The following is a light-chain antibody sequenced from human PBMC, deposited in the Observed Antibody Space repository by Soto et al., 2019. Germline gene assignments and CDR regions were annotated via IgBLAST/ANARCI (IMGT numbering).Light chain of an antibody. CDR2: WAS. Sequence: DIVMTQSPDSLAVSLGERATINCKSSQSVFDSSKNKNFLAWYQQKPGQPPKLLIYWASARESGVPDRFSGSESGTAFTLTISSLQAEDVAVYYCQQYCTTPWTFGQGTKVEVK. J-gene: IGKJ1*01. CDR3: QQYCTTPWT. CDR1: QSVFDSSKNKNF. V-gene: IGKV4-1*01.